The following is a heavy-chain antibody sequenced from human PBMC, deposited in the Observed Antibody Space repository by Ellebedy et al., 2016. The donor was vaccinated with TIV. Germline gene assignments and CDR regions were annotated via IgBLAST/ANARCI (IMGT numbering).Heavy chain of an antibody. D-gene: IGHD1-1*01. J-gene: IGHJ4*02. V-gene: IGHV4-39*07. Sequence: MPSETLSLTCSVSGGSISSSSFYWGWIRQPPGKGLEWIGNIYYSGTTFYSPSLKSRVTISVDTSTNQFSLNLSSVTAADTAVYYCARVLRAGRSGDYFDYWGQGTLVTVSS. CDR1: GGSISSSSFY. CDR2: IYYSGTT. CDR3: ARVLRAGRSGDYFDY.